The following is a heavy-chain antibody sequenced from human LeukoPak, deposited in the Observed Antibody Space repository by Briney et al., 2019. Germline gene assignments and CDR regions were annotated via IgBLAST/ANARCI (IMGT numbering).Heavy chain of an antibody. D-gene: IGHD1/OR15-1a*01. V-gene: IGHV4-59*01. Sequence: SETLSLTCTVSGVSINTYFWSWIRQPPGKGLEWIGYVYYNGTTNYNPSLKSRVSISLDTSKNQFSLRLNSVTAAETAVYYCASQLGGTTFHWGQGTLVTVSS. J-gene: IGHJ4*02. CDR2: VYYNGTT. CDR1: GVSINTYF. CDR3: ASQLGGTTFH.